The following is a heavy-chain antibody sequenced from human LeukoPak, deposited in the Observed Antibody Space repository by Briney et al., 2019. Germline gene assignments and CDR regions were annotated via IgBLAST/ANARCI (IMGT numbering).Heavy chain of an antibody. CDR3: ARVPSYYDSGGYLMTYYFDY. Sequence: SETLSLTCTVSGGSISGSSYNWGWIRQPQGKGLEWIGNIYYRGSTQYNLSVKSRVTISVDPSKNQFSLKLTSVTAADTAVYYCARVPSYYDSGGYLMTYYFDYWGQGTLVTVSS. J-gene: IGHJ4*02. CDR2: IYYRGST. D-gene: IGHD3-22*01. V-gene: IGHV4-39*07. CDR1: GGSISGSSYN.